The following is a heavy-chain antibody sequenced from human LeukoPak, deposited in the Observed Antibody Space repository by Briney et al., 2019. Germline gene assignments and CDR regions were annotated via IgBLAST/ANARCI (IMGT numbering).Heavy chain of an antibody. Sequence: ASVKVSCKASGYIFTDYYMHWVRQAPGQGLEWMGWINPYSGATNYAQKFQGRVTMTRDTSISTAYMELSRLRSDDTAVYYCARGTYYYDSSGLGFDPWGQGTLVTVSS. CDR1: GYIFTDYY. D-gene: IGHD3-22*01. J-gene: IGHJ5*02. CDR3: ARGTYYYDSSGLGFDP. CDR2: INPYSGAT. V-gene: IGHV1-2*02.